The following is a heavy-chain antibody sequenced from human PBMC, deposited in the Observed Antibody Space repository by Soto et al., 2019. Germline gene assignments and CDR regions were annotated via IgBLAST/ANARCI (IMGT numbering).Heavy chain of an antibody. D-gene: IGHD2-15*01. CDR2: INPSNGNT. J-gene: IGHJ4*02. CDR1: RYTFTSYA. CDR3: ARGRRDIVVVVDATYYFDY. V-gene: IGHV1-3*01. Sequence: ASVKVSCKASRYTFTSYAMHWVRQAPGQRLEWMGWINPSNGNTKYSQKFQGRVTITRNTSTSTAYMELSSLRSEDTAVYYCARGRRDIVVVVDATYYFDYWGQGTLVTVSS.